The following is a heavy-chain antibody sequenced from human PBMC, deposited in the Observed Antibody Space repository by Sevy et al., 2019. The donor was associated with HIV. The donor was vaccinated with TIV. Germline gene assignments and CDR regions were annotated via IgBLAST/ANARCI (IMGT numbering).Heavy chain of an antibody. CDR2: FDPEDGTT. CDR1: GYTLTQLS. J-gene: IGHJ4*02. V-gene: IGHV1-24*01. D-gene: IGHD3-22*01. CDR3: ATTREYYSDNSGYLDY. Sequence: ASVKVSCKVSGYTLTQLSMHWVRQTPGKGLEWMGRFDPEDGTTIYAQKFQGRVTMTEDTSTDTAYLELSSLRSEDTAVYYSATTREYYSDNSGYLDYWGRGTLVTVSS.